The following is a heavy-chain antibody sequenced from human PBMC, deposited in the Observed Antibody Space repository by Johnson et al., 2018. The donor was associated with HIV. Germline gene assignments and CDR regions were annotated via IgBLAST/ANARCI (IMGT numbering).Heavy chain of an antibody. CDR2: INSDGSST. J-gene: IGHJ3*02. Sequence: VQLVESGGGLVQPGGSRRLSCAVSGFTVSSNYMSWVRQAPGKGLVWVSRINSDGSSTSYADSVKGRFTISRDNSKNTLYLQMNSLRAEDTAVYYCARTKLELREGSFDIWGQGTLVTVSS. V-gene: IGHV3-74*02. CDR1: GFTVSSNY. D-gene: IGHD1-7*01. CDR3: ARTKLELREGSFDI.